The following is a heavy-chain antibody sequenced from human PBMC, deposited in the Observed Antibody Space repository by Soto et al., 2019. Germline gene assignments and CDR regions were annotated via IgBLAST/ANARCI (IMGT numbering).Heavy chain of an antibody. CDR3: ASGSSKRRWRGYGMGV. CDR2: INHSGST. V-gene: IGHV4-34*01. J-gene: IGHJ6*02. Sequence: SETLPLTNAVYGGNFSGYYGSWISQNPGKGLEWIGEINHSGSTNYNPSLKSRVTISVDTSKNQFSLKLSSVTAADTAVYFRASGSSKRRWRGYGMGVWAQATTVTVSS. D-gene: IGHD1-26*01. CDR1: GGNFSGYY.